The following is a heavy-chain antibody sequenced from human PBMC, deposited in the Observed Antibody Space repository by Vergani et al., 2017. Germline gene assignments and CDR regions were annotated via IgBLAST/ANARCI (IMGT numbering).Heavy chain of an antibody. V-gene: IGHV3-23*01. CDR3: ARSRAYCGGDCYSLDY. CDR1: GFTFSSYA. CDR2: ISGSGGST. Sequence: EVQLLESGGGLVQPGGSLRLSCAASGFTFSSYAMSWVRQAPGKGLEWVSTISGSGGSTYYADSVKGRFTISRDNSKNTLYLQMNSLRAEDTAVYYCARSRAYCGGDCYSLDYWGQGTLVTVSS. D-gene: IGHD2-21*01. J-gene: IGHJ4*02.